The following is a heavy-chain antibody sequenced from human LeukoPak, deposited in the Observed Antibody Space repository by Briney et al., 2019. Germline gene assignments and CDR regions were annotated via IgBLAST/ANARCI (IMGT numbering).Heavy chain of an antibody. CDR3: ARDRTGYSYGNGAY. J-gene: IGHJ4*02. D-gene: IGHD5-18*01. Sequence: ASVKVSCKASGYTFTGYYMHWVRQAPGQGLEWMGWINPNSGGTNYAQKFQGRVTMTRDTSISTAYMELSRLRSDDTAVYYCARDRTGYSYGNGAYWGQGPLVTVSS. CDR2: INPNSGGT. CDR1: GYTFTGYY. V-gene: IGHV1-2*02.